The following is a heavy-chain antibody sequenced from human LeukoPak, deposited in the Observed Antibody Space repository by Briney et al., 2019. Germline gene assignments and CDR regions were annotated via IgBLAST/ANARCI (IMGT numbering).Heavy chain of an antibody. CDR3: ARDGPSGSYHYYYYGMDV. CDR1: GYTFTSYA. D-gene: IGHD1-26*01. V-gene: IGHV1-3*01. CDR2: INAGNGNT. J-gene: IGHJ6*02. Sequence: GASVKVSCKASGYTFTSYAMHWVRQAPGQRLEWMGWINAGNGNTKYSQKFQGRVTITRDTSASTAYMELSSLRSEGTAVYYCARDGPSGSYHYYYYGMDVWGQGTTVTVSS.